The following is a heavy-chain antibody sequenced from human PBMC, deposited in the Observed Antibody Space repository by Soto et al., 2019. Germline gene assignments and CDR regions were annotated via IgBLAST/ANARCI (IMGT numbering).Heavy chain of an antibody. CDR2: IVPLLRIT. V-gene: IGHV1-69*08. CDR1: GDTSTIYT. Sequence: QVQLVQSGAEVKKPGASLRVSCETSGDTSTIYTITWVRQAPGQGLQWMGRIVPLLRITNYAQEFKGRLTITADSSTSSAHLELASLTSEDTAVYYCATDKFGAGRVGVHSWGQGTLVIVSS. CDR3: ATDKFGAGRVGVHS. J-gene: IGHJ5*02. D-gene: IGHD3-10*01.